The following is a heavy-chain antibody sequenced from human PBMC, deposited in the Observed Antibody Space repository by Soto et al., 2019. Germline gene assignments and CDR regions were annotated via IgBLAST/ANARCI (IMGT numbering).Heavy chain of an antibody. D-gene: IGHD5-12*01. Sequence: EVQLVESGGGLVQPGRSLRLSCAASGFTFGDFAMHWVRQAPGKGLEWVSGITWNSDYVVYADAVKGRFTISRDNAKNSVYLHMDSLRTEDTALYCFAKSEESSGGWRRYFDFWGQGTLVTVSS. V-gene: IGHV3-9*01. J-gene: IGHJ4*02. CDR3: AKSEESSGGWRRYFDF. CDR2: ITWNSDYV. CDR1: GFTFGDFA.